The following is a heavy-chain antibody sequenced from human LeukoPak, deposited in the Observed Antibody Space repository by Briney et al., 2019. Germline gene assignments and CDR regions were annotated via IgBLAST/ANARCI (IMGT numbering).Heavy chain of an antibody. D-gene: IGHD2-2*01. J-gene: IGHJ3*02. V-gene: IGHV3-21*01. Sequence: GGSLRLSCAASGFTFSSYSMNWVRQAPGKGLEWVSSISSSSSYIYYADSVKGRFTISRDNAKNSLYLQMNSLRAEDTAVYYCARRGGYCSSTSCYAFFDIWGQGTMVTVSS. CDR1: GFTFSSYS. CDR3: ARRGGYCSSTSCYAFFDI. CDR2: ISSSSSYI.